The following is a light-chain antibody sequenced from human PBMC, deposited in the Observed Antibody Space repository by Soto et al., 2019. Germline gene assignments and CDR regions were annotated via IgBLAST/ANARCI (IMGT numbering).Light chain of an antibody. J-gene: IGLJ3*02. V-gene: IGLV4-69*01. CDR1: SGHKKYA. CDR3: QTWGTGFRV. Sequence: QAVVTQSPSASASLGASVKLTCTLSSGHKKYAIAWHQQQPQKGPRYLMNVNSDGSHSKGDGSPDRFSGSSSGTERYLIISSLQSEDEADYYCQTWGTGFRVFGGGTKVTVL. CDR2: VNSDGSH.